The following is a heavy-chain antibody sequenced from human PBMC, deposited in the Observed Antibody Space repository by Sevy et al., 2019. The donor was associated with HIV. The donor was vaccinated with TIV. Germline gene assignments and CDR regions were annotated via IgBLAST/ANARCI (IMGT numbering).Heavy chain of an antibody. CDR1: GFTLGDYA. CDR3: VRSRLLGYTAMIPDY. J-gene: IGHJ4*02. D-gene: IGHD5-18*01. Sequence: GGSLRLSCTTSGFTLGDYAMSWVRQAPGKGLERVGFMRSKAFAGTTDYAASVQGRFTISTDDSKATARLQMNSLRTEDTGVYYCVRSRLLGYTAMIPDYWGQGTLVTVSS. CDR2: MRSKAFAGTT. V-gene: IGHV3-49*04.